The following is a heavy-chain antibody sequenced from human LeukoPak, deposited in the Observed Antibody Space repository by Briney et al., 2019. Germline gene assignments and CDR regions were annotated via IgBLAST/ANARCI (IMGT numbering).Heavy chain of an antibody. CDR2: IRGSGGRT. D-gene: IGHD5-12*01. CDR1: ASPFRNYA. J-gene: IGHJ4*02. CDR3: AKDLLAATIDYYFDY. V-gene: IGHV3-23*01. Sequence: WGSLRLSCAAPASPFRNYAMSWVRHPPGNRLHYDVVIRGSGGRTYYADSVKGRFTISRDNSKNTLYVQTNSLRAEDTALYYCAKDLLAATIDYYFDYWGQGTLVTVSS.